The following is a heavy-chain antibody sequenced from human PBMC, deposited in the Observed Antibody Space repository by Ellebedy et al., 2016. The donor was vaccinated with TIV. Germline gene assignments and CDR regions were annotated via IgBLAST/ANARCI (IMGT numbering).Heavy chain of an antibody. Sequence: GESLKISCAASGFTFSTYSLNWVRQAPGKGLEWVSSISTITNYADSVRGRFTISRDNAKNSLYLQMNSLRAEDTAVYYCARDPYNWNGPFDYWGQGTLVTVSS. CDR2: ISTITNY. J-gene: IGHJ4*02. CDR3: ARDPYNWNGPFDY. CDR1: GFTFSTYS. D-gene: IGHD1-20*01. V-gene: IGHV3-21*01.